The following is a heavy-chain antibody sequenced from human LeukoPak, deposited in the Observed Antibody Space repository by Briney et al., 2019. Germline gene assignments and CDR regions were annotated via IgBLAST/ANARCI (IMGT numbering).Heavy chain of an antibody. J-gene: IGHJ3*02. CDR2: ISGSGGST. CDR3: AEGSRAGLNTFDI. Sequence: LTGGSLRLSCAASGFTFSSYAMSWVRQAPGKGLEWVSAISGSGGSTYYADSVKGRFTISRDNSKNTLYLQMNSLRAEDTAVYYCAEGSRAGLNTFDIWGQGTLVTVSS. CDR1: GFTFSSYA. D-gene: IGHD1-26*01. V-gene: IGHV3-23*01.